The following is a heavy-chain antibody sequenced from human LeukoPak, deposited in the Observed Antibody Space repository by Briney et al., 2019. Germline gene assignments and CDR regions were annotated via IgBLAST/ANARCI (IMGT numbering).Heavy chain of an antibody. D-gene: IGHD3-16*01. CDR2: ISPSGGTR. Sequence: ASVKVSCKACEYIFTNYYMHWVRQAPGQGLEWMGIISPSGGTRSYAQKFQGRVTMTRDTSTSTVYLELSSLRSEDTGVYYCARDDDGGSDAFDIWGQGTMVTVSS. CDR1: EYIFTNYY. V-gene: IGHV1-46*01. CDR3: ARDDDGGSDAFDI. J-gene: IGHJ3*02.